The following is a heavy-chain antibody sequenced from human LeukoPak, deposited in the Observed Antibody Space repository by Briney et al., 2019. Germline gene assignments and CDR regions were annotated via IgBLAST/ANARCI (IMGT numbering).Heavy chain of an antibody. CDR1: GYTFTGYY. J-gene: IGHJ4*02. CDR2: INPNSGGT. Sequence: ASVKVSCKASGYTFTGYYMHWVRQAPGQGLEWMGWINPNSGGTNYAQKFQGRVTVTRDTSISTAYMELSRLRSDDTAVYYCAREEYDFWSGFLGYWGQGTLVTVSS. V-gene: IGHV1-2*02. D-gene: IGHD3-3*01. CDR3: AREEYDFWSGFLGY.